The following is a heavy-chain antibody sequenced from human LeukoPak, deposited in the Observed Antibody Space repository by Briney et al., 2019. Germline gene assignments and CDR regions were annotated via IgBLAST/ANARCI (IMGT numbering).Heavy chain of an antibody. V-gene: IGHV4-34*01. Sequence: KPSETLSLTCAVYGGSLSGYYWSWIRQPPGKGLEWIGETHHDGSTNYNLSLKSRVTISVDTSKNQFSLKLSSVTAADTAVYYCARVTRFPGFDWFDPWGQGTLVTVSS. D-gene: IGHD3-9*01. J-gene: IGHJ5*02. CDR2: THHDGST. CDR3: ARVTRFPGFDWFDP. CDR1: GGSLSGYY.